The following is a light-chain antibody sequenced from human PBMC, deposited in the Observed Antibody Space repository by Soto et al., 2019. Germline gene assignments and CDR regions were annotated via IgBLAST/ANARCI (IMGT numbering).Light chain of an antibody. V-gene: IGLV2-8*01. J-gene: IGLJ7*01. CDR3: SSYAGSNNPWV. Sequence: QSALTQPPSASGSPGQSVTISCTGTSSDVGGYDYVSWYQQHPGNAPKLMIYEVSKRPSGVPDRFSGSKSGNTASLTVSGLQAEDEADYYCSSYAGSNNPWVFGGGTQLTVL. CDR1: SSDVGGYDY. CDR2: EVS.